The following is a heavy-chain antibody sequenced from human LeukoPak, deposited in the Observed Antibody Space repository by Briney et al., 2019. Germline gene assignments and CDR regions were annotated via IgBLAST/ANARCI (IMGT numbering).Heavy chain of an antibody. CDR2: IYDSGST. CDR3: ARGAADYYGSGSYNHYYYYYYMDV. J-gene: IGHJ6*03. CDR1: GYSISSGYY. D-gene: IGHD3-10*01. V-gene: IGHV4-38-2*01. Sequence: SETLSLTCAVSGYSISSGYYWGWIRQPPGKGLEWIGSIYDSGSTNYNPSLKSRVTISVDTSKNQFSLKLSSLTAADTAVYYCARGAADYYGSGSYNHYYYYYYMDVWGKGTTVTASS.